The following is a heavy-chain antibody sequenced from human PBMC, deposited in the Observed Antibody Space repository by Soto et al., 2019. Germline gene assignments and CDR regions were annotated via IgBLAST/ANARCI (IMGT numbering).Heavy chain of an antibody. CDR1: GFSFTGYY. Sequence: VASLKVSCKASGFSFTGYYIHWLLQAPGQGLEWMGWINAHSGGTEYAQKFQGRVTLTRDTSIATAYLTLTSLTSDDTALYYCAKDLTRQLAYWLDPWGQGTQVTVSS. D-gene: IGHD6-6*01. V-gene: IGHV1-2*02. J-gene: IGHJ5*02. CDR2: INAHSGGT. CDR3: AKDLTRQLAYWLDP.